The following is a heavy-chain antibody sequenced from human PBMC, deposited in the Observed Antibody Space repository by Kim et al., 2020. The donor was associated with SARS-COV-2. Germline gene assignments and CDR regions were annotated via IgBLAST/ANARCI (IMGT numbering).Heavy chain of an antibody. V-gene: IGHV4-39*01. Sequence: SETLSLTCIVSGGSISTTSYYWGWIRQPPGKGLEWIGSIYYRGDTYDNPSLKSRVTMSVDTSKNHFSLKLTSVTASDTAVYYCARRGYDSSGHYFYFDSWGQGSLVTVSS. J-gene: IGHJ4*02. CDR1: GGSISTTSYY. CDR2: IYYRGDT. CDR3: ARRGYDSSGHYFYFDS. D-gene: IGHD3-22*01.